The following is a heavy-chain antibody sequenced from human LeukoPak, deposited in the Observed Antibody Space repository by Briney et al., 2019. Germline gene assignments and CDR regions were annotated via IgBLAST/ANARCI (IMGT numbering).Heavy chain of an antibody. CDR2: INHSGST. J-gene: IGHJ6*03. D-gene: IGHD2-15*01. CDR3: ARTRARGYCSGGSCYAGYYYMDV. CDR1: GGSFSGYY. V-gene: IGHV4-34*01. Sequence: SETLSLTCAVYGGSFSGYYWSWIRQPPGKGLEWIGEINHSGSTNYNPSLKSRVTISVDTSKNQFSLKLSSVTAADTAVYYCARTRARGYCSGGSCYAGYYYMDVWGKGTTVTVSS.